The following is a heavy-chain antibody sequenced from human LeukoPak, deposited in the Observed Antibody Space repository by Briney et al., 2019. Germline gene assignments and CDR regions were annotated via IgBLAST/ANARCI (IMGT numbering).Heavy chain of an antibody. CDR3: ARVYYDSSGYYSGMDV. Sequence: ASVKVSCKASGYTFTSYDINWVRQATGQGLEWMGWMNPNSGNTGYAQKFQGRVTMTWNTSISTAYMELSSLRSEDTAVYYCARVYYDSSGYYSGMDVWGQGTTVTVSS. V-gene: IGHV1-8*01. CDR1: GYTFTSYD. CDR2: MNPNSGNT. D-gene: IGHD3-22*01. J-gene: IGHJ6*02.